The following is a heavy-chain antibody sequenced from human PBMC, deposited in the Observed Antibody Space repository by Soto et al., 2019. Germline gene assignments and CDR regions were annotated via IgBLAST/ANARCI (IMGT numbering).Heavy chain of an antibody. CDR3: AEVNTRYYYYGMDV. CDR2: INHSGST. V-gene: IGHV4-34*01. J-gene: IGHJ6*02. D-gene: IGHD3-22*01. Sequence: SETLSLTCAVYGGSFSGYYWSWIRQPPGKGLEWIGEINHSGSTNYNPSLKSRVTISVDTSENQFSLKLSSVTAADTAVYYCAEVNTRYYYYGMDVWGQGTTVTVSS. CDR1: GGSFSGYY.